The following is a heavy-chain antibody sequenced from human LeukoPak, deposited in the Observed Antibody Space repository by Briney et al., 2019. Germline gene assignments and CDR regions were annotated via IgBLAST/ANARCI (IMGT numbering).Heavy chain of an antibody. D-gene: IGHD2-15*01. CDR2: IKSKTDGGTT. V-gene: IGHV3-15*01. CDR3: TTEDIVVVVGAYDP. Sequence: PGRSLRFSCAASGFTFSHAWMTWVRQAPGKGPKWGGRIKSKTDGGTTDYAAPVKGRFTISRDDSKNTLYLQMNSLKIEDTAVYYCTTEDIVVVVGAYDPWGQGTLVTVSS. CDR1: GFTFSHAW. J-gene: IGHJ5*02.